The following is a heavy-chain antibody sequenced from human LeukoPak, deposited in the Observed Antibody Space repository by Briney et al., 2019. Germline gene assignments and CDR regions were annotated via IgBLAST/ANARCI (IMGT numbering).Heavy chain of an antibody. D-gene: IGHD6-6*01. CDR1: GFTLSRYI. J-gene: IGHJ4*02. Sequence: GGSLRLSFAASGFTLSRYITNWVRQSPGKVVDGLSSISRSGHYTHYADSVNGRFTIPRDNAKISLYLQMDSLRAEDTAVYDCARDLVSRSNYWGQGNPVTVSS. CDR3: ARDLVSRSNY. CDR2: ISRSGHYT. V-gene: IGHV3-21*01.